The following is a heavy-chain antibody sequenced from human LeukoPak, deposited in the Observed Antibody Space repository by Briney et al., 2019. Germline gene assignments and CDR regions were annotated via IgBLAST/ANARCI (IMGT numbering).Heavy chain of an antibody. Sequence: SETLSLTCTVSGVSISSYYWSWIRQPPGKGLEWIGYIYYSGSTNYNPSLKSRVTISVDTSKNQFSLKLSSVTAADTAVYYCARARCSGGSCHFDYWGQGTLVTVSS. CDR1: GVSISSYY. J-gene: IGHJ4*02. CDR3: ARARCSGGSCHFDY. V-gene: IGHV4-59*01. CDR2: IYYSGST. D-gene: IGHD2-15*01.